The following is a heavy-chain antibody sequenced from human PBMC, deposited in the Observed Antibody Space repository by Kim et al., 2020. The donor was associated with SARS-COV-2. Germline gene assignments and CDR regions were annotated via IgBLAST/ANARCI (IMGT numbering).Heavy chain of an antibody. V-gene: IGHV3-48*02. Sequence: GGSLRLSCAASGFTFSSYSMNWVRQAPGKGLEWVSFISGSSSSIYYADSVKGRFTISRDNAKNSLYLQMNSLRDEDTAVYYCAKLPVRGVTLDDYWGQGTLVTVSS. CDR2: ISGSSSSI. D-gene: IGHD3-10*01. CDR1: GFTFSSYS. CDR3: AKLPVRGVTLDDY. J-gene: IGHJ4*02.